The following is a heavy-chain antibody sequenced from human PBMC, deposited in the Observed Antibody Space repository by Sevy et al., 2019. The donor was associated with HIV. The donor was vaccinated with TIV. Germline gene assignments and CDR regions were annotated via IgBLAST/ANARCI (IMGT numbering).Heavy chain of an antibody. Sequence: ASVKVSCKASGYTFTSNGIAWVRQAPGRGLEWMGWINTNNVNANYAQKYQGRVTMTTDTSTSTGYMELRSLRSDDTAMYYCARDRGYCSGGSCYIQQWGQGTLVTVSS. D-gene: IGHD2-15*01. V-gene: IGHV1-18*01. CDR1: GYTFTSNG. CDR2: INTNNVNA. J-gene: IGHJ1*01. CDR3: ARDRGYCSGGSCYIQQ.